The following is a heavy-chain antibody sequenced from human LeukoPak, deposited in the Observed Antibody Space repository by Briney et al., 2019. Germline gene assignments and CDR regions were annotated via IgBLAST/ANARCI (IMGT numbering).Heavy chain of an antibody. V-gene: IGHV3-30-3*02. J-gene: IGHJ4*02. CDR1: GFTFSSYA. Sequence: GGSLRLSCAASGFTFSSYAMHWVRQAPGKGLEWVAVISYDGSNKYYADSVKGRFTISRDNSKNTLYLQMNSLRVEDTAVYYCVKGGLLGRVGYWGQGTLVTVSS. CDR3: VKGGLLGRVGY. CDR2: ISYDGSNK. D-gene: IGHD5-12*01.